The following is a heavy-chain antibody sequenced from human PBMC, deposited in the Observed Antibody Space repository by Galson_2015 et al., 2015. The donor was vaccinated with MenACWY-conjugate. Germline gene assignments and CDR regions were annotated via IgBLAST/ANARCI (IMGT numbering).Heavy chain of an antibody. J-gene: IGHJ4*02. Sequence: SETLSLTCAVYGGSFSGYYWSWIRQPPGKGLEWIGEINHSGSTNYNPSLKSRVTISVDTSKNQFSLKLSSVTAADTAVYYCARVLRGYSYGDYWGQGTLVTVSS. CDR2: INHSGST. CDR3: ARVLRGYSYGDY. D-gene: IGHD5-18*01. CDR1: GGSFSGYY. V-gene: IGHV4-34*01.